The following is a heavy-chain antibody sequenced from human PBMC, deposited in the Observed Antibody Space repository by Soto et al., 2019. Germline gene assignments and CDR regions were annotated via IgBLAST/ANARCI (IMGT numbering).Heavy chain of an antibody. J-gene: IGHJ4*02. V-gene: IGHV1-2*04. D-gene: IGHD2-15*01. CDR2: INPNSGGT. Sequence: GASVKVSCKASGYTFTGYYMHWVRQAPGQGLEWMGWINPNSGGTNYAQKFQGWVTMTRDTSISTAYMELSRLRSDDTAVYYCARADCSGGSCYGSDFDYWGQGTLVTVSS. CDR1: GYTFTGYY. CDR3: ARADCSGGSCYGSDFDY.